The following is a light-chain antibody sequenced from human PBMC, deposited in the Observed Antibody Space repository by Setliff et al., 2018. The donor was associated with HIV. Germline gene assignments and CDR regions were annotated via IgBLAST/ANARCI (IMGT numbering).Light chain of an antibody. CDR2: DVS. CDR3: SSYTGRSTFV. Sequence: ALTQPASVSGSPGQSITISCSGTSSDVGSYNFVSWYQQHPGKAPQLIIYDVSQRPSGVSSRFSGSKSGNTASLTISGLQAEDEADYHCSSYTGRSTFVFGTGTKVTVL. V-gene: IGLV2-14*03. J-gene: IGLJ1*01. CDR1: SSDVGSYNF.